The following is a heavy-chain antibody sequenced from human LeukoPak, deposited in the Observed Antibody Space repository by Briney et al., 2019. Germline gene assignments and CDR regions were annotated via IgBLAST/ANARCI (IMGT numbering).Heavy chain of an antibody. V-gene: IGHV5-10-1*01. CDR3: AVECSSTSCRVDY. J-gene: IGHJ4*02. Sequence: GDSLKISCKGSGYSFTTYWISWVRQMPGKGLEWMGRIDPSDSYTNYSPSFQGHVTISADKSISTAYLQWSSLKASDTAMYYCAVECSSTSCRVDYWGQGTLVTVSS. CDR1: GYSFTTYW. D-gene: IGHD2-2*01. CDR2: IDPSDSYT.